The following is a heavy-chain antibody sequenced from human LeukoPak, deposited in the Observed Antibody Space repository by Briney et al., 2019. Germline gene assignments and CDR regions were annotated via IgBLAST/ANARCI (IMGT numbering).Heavy chain of an antibody. CDR2: IYYTATT. Sequence: SETLSLTCTVSGGSIATSSYYWAWVRQPPGKGLEWIGSIYYTATTYYNPSLKSRITTSVDTSKNQVSLNLSPVTAADTAVYYCARYQGISSGWFDYWGLGTLVTVSS. CDR3: ARYQGISSGWFDY. J-gene: IGHJ4*02. CDR1: GGSIATSSYY. D-gene: IGHD6-19*01. V-gene: IGHV4-39*01.